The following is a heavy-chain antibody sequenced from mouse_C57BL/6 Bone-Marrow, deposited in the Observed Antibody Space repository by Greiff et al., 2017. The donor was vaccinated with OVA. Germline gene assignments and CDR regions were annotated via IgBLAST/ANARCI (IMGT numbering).Heavy chain of an antibody. J-gene: IGHJ3*01. CDR1: GFTFSDYG. D-gene: IGHD3-1*01. Sequence: DVMLVESGGGLVKPGGSLKLSCAASGFTFSDYGMHWVRQAPEKGLEWVAYISSGSSTIYYADTVKGRFTFSIDNATNTLFLRMTSLRSEDTAMYYCASGSSAWFAYWGQGTLVTVSA. CDR2: ISSGSSTI. V-gene: IGHV5-17*01. CDR3: ASGSSAWFAY.